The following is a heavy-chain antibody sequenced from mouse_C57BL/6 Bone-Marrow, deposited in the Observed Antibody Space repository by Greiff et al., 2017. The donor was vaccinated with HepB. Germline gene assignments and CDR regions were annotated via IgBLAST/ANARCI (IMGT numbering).Heavy chain of an antibody. D-gene: IGHD2-4*01. Sequence: EVKLMESGGGLVKPGGSLKLSCAASGFTFSSYAMSWVRQTPEKRLEWVATISDGGSYTYYPDNVKGRFTISRDNAKNNLYLQMSHLKSEDTAMYYCARSTMITTPYWGQGTLVTVSA. CDR2: ISDGGSYT. J-gene: IGHJ3*01. CDR3: ARSTMITTPY. V-gene: IGHV5-4*03. CDR1: GFTFSSYA.